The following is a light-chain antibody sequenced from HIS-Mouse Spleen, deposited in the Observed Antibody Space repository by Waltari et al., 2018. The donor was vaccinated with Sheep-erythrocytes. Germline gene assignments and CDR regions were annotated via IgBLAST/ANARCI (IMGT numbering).Light chain of an antibody. J-gene: IGKJ1*01. Sequence: EIVLTQSPGTLSLSPGERATLSCRASQSVSSSYLAWYQQKPGQAPRLLIYGASSRATGIPDRLSGSGSGTDLTLTISRLEPEDFAVYYCQQYGSSLRTFGQGTKVEIK. CDR1: QSVSSSY. V-gene: IGKV3-20*01. CDR3: QQYGSSLRT. CDR2: GAS.